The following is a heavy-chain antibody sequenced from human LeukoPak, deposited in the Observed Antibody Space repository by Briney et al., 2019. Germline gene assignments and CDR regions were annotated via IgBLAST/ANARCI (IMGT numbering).Heavy chain of an antibody. CDR1: GFTFSTAW. Sequence: GGSLRLSCVASGFTFSTAWMHWARQTPGKGLVWVSHINGDGRRINHADDVKGRFTISRDNAKNTLYLQMNSLRVEDTAVYYCVRDLPRTSGPWGQGTLVTVSS. CDR3: VRDLPRTSGP. V-gene: IGHV3-74*01. CDR2: INGDGRRI. J-gene: IGHJ5*02. D-gene: IGHD3-10*01.